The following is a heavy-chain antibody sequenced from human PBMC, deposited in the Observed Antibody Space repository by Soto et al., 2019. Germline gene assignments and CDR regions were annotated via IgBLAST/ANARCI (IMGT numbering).Heavy chain of an antibody. CDR2: ISWNSGSI. Sequence: EVQLVESGGGLVQPGRSLRLSCAASGFTFDDYAMHWVRQAPGKGLEWVSGISWNSGSIGYADSVKGRLTISRDNAKNSLXLXXXXLRVEDTALXXXXKSVTTEAGTSGFDPWGQGTLVTVSS. V-gene: IGHV3-9*01. CDR1: GFTFDDYA. D-gene: IGHD6-19*01. CDR3: XKSVTTEAGTSGFDP. J-gene: IGHJ5*02.